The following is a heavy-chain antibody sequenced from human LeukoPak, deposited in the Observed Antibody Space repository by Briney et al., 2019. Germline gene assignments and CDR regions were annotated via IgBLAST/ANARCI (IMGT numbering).Heavy chain of an antibody. CDR2: INPNSGGT. D-gene: IGHD4-17*01. Sequence: ASVKVSCKASGYTFTGYYMHWVRQAPGQGLEWMGWINPNSGGTNYAQKFQGRVTMTRDTSISTAYMELSRLRSEDTAVYYCARWTGDSTVTGFGYWGQGTLVTVSS. CDR1: GYTFTGYY. V-gene: IGHV1-2*02. CDR3: ARWTGDSTVTGFGY. J-gene: IGHJ4*02.